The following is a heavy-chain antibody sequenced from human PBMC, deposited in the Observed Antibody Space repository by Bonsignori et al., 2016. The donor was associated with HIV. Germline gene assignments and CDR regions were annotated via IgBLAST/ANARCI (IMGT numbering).Heavy chain of an antibody. CDR3: ARRTLDYYYMDV. D-gene: IGHD1-7*01. CDR2: ISAFNGNT. J-gene: IGHJ6*03. Sequence: WVRQAPGQGLEWMGWISAFNGNTNYAQKLQGRVTMTTDTSTSTAFMELRSLRSDDTAVYYCARRTLDYYYMDVWGKGTTVTVSS. V-gene: IGHV1-18*01.